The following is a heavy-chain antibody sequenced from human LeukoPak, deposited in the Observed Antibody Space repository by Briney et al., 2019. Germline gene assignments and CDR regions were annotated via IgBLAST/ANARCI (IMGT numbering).Heavy chain of an antibody. CDR1: GGSISGYY. D-gene: IGHD6-19*01. V-gene: IGHV4-34*01. CDR2: INHSGST. J-gene: IGHJ6*04. Sequence: PSETLSLTCTVSGGSISGYYWSWIRQPPGKGLEWIGEINHSGSTNYNPSLKSRVTISVDTSKNQFSLKLSSVTAADTAVYYCARRSSGWYDVWGKGTTVTISS. CDR3: ARRSSGWYDV.